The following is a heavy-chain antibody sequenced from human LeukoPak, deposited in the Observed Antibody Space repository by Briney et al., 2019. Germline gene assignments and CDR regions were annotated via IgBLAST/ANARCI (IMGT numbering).Heavy chain of an antibody. J-gene: IGHJ4*02. V-gene: IGHV1-18*01. CDR3: ARDPPGLTLGSPGDY. CDR1: GYTFTSYG. D-gene: IGHD3-16*01. CDR2: ISANNGDT. Sequence: ASVTVSCKASGYTFTSYGIAWVRQAPGQGLQWMGWISANNGDTSYSQKLQGRVTMTTDTSTNTAYMELRSLTSGDTAVYYCARDPPGLTLGSPGDYWGQGTLVIVSS.